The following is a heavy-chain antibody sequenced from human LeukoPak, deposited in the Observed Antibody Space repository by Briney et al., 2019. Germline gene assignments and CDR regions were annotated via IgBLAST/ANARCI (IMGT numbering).Heavy chain of an antibody. J-gene: IGHJ3*02. CDR3: TTVEDLAFDI. CDR1: GFTFSNAW. Sequence: PGGSLRLSCAASGFTFSNAWMSWVRQAPGKGLEWVGRTKSKTDGGTTDYAAPVKGRFTISRDDSKNTLYLQMNSLKTEDTAVYYCTTVEDLAFDIWGQGTMVTVSS. V-gene: IGHV3-15*01. CDR2: TKSKTDGGTT.